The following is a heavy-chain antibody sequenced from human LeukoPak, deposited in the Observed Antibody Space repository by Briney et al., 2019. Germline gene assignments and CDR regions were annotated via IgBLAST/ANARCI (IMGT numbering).Heavy chain of an antibody. J-gene: IGHJ5*02. D-gene: IGHD6-13*01. CDR2: INHSGST. CDR3: ARSAGVCSSSCPNWFDP. V-gene: IGHV4-34*01. CDR1: GGSFSGYY. Sequence: PSETLSLTCAVYGGSFSGYYWSWIRQPPGKGLEWIGEINHSGSTNYNPSLKRRVTISVDTSKNQFSLKLSSVTAADTAVYYCARSAGVCSSSCPNWFDPWGQRTLVPVSS.